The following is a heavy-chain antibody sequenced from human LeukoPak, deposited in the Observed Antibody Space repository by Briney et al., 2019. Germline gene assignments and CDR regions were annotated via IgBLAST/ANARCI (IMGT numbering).Heavy chain of an antibody. V-gene: IGHV3-53*01. J-gene: IGHJ3*02. CDR2: IYSGGNT. Sequence: GGSLRLSCAASGFTVSNSYMSWVRQAPGKGLEWVSVIYSGGNTYYTDSVKGRFTISRDNSKNTLYLQMNSLRAADTAVYYCARDPDIVAEGDAFDIWGQGTMVTVSS. CDR3: ARDPDIVAEGDAFDI. CDR1: GFTVSNSY. D-gene: IGHD5-12*01.